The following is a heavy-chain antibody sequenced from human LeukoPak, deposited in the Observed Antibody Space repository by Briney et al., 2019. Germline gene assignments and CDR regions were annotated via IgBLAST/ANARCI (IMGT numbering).Heavy chain of an antibody. J-gene: IGHJ4*02. CDR1: GFTFSSYV. CDR3: ATPPYYFDY. CDR2: ISGSGDNT. Sequence: PGGSLRLSCAASGFTFSSYVMNWVRRAPGKGLEWASAISGSGDNTYYADSVKGRFTISRDNSKNTLYLQMNSLRAGDTAVYYCATPPYYFDYWGQGTLVTVSS. V-gene: IGHV3-23*01.